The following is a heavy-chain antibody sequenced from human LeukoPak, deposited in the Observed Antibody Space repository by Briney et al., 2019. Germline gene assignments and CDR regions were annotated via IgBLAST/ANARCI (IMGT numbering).Heavy chain of an antibody. V-gene: IGHV4-59*01. CDR1: GGSISSYY. CDR2: IYYSGST. D-gene: IGHD3-9*01. CDR3: ARVHYDILTGIRGDYFDY. J-gene: IGHJ4*02. Sequence: PSETLSLTCTVSGGSISSYYWSWIRQPPGKGLEWIGYIYYSGSTNYNPSLKSRVTISVDTSKNQFSLKLSSVTAADTAVYYCARVHYDILTGIRGDYFDYGGQGTLVTVS.